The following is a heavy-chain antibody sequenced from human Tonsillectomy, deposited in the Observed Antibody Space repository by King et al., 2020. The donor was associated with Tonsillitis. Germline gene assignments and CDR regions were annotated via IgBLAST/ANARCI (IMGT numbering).Heavy chain of an antibody. CDR1: GYTFTRHW. CDR2: IYPGDSDT. CDR3: ASRPDGFDI. Sequence: QLVQSGPEVKKPGESLKISCKGSGYTFTRHWIGWVRPMPGKGLEWMGIIYPGDSDTRYSPSFQGQVSISADKSITTAYLQWSSLKASDTAMYYCASRPDGFDIWGQGTMVTVSS. J-gene: IGHJ3*02. V-gene: IGHV5-51*01.